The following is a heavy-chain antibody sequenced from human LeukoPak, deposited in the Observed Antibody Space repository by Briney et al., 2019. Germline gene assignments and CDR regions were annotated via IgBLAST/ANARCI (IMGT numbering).Heavy chain of an antibody. Sequence: GGSLRLSCAASGFIFRNYWMAWVRQAPGIGLEWVANINRDGGDKNYVDSVKGRFTISRDNAKSSLYLQMNSLRAEDTAVYYCTITGGTTVTAFDSWGQGILVTVSS. CDR2: INRDGGDK. CDR1: GFIFRNYW. J-gene: IGHJ4*02. V-gene: IGHV3-7*02. CDR3: TITGGTTVTAFDS. D-gene: IGHD4-17*01.